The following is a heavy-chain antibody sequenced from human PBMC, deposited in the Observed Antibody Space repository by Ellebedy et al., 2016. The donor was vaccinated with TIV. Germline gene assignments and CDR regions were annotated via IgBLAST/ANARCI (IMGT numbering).Heavy chain of an antibody. D-gene: IGHD2-8*01. J-gene: IGHJ4*02. CDR3: ARDLRGSLKGGY. CDR2: FSVYNGNT. CDR1: GYTFTGYS. Sequence: AASVKVSCKASGYTFTGYSMHWVRQAPGQGLEWMGWFSVYNGNTNYAQKFQGRVTMTTDTSTSTAYMELRSLRSDDTAVYYCARDLRGSLKGGYWGQGTLVTVSS. V-gene: IGHV1-18*04.